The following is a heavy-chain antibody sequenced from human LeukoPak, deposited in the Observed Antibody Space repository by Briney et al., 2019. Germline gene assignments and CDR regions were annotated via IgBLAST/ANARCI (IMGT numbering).Heavy chain of an antibody. V-gene: IGHV3-23*01. J-gene: IGHJ6*03. D-gene: IGHD1-26*01. Sequence: PGGSLRLSCAASGFTFSSYAMSWVRQAPGKGLEWVSAISGSGGSTYYADSVKGRFTISRDNSKNTLYLQINSLRAEDTAVYYCAKDSGGTYFYYYYYMDVWGKGTTVTVSS. CDR2: ISGSGGST. CDR1: GFTFSSYA. CDR3: AKDSGGTYFYYYYYMDV.